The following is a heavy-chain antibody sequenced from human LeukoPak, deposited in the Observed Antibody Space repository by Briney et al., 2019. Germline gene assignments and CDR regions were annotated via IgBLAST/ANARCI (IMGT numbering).Heavy chain of an antibody. V-gene: IGHV3-33*01. J-gene: IGHJ4*02. CDR1: GFTFSSYG. D-gene: IGHD1-26*01. CDR3: ARRGSYYRVDN. CDR2: IWYDGSNK. Sequence: QPGRSLRLSCAASGFTFSSYGMHWVRQAPGKGLEWVAVIWYDGSNKYYADSVKGRFTISRDNSKNTLYLQTNSLRAEDTAVYYCARRGSYYRVDNWGQGTLVTVSS.